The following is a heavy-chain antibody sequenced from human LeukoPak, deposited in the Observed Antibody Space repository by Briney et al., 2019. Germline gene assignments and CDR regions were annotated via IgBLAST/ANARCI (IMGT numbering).Heavy chain of an antibody. CDR2: IKQDGSEK. J-gene: IGHJ6*02. V-gene: IGHV3-7*03. Sequence: GGSLRLSCAASGFTFSSYWMSWVRQAPGKGLEWVANIKQDGSEKYYVDSVKGRFTISRDNAKNSLYLQMNSLRAEDTAVYYCASASSGWFDGMDVWGQGTTVTVSS. D-gene: IGHD6-19*01. CDR3: ASASSGWFDGMDV. CDR1: GFTFSSYW.